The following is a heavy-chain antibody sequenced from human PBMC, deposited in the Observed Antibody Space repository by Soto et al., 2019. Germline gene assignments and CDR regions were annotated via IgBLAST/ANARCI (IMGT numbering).Heavy chain of an antibody. J-gene: IGHJ4*02. CDR2: IIPFFGTA. D-gene: IGHD3-10*01. Sequence: QVQLVQSGAEVKKPGSSVKVSCKASGGSFSRFGISWVRQAPGQGLEWMGTIIPFFGTANYAQKFQGRVTITADDSTNTAYMELTSLRSEDTAIYYCARDDDGSKRGCYFDFWGQGTLVTVSS. CDR1: GGSFSRFG. CDR3: ARDDDGSKRGCYFDF. V-gene: IGHV1-69*18.